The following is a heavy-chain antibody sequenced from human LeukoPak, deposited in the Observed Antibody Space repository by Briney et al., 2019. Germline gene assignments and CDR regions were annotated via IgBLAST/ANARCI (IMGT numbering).Heavy chain of an antibody. Sequence: SQTLSLTCAVSGGSISSGGYSWSWIRQPPGKGLEWIGYIYHSGSTYYNPSLKSRVTISVDTSKNQFSLKLSSVTAADTAVYYCLYSSGWYSFDYWGQGTLVTVSS. V-gene: IGHV4-30-2*01. CDR1: GGSISSGGYS. CDR3: LYSSGWYSFDY. J-gene: IGHJ4*02. CDR2: IYHSGST. D-gene: IGHD6-19*01.